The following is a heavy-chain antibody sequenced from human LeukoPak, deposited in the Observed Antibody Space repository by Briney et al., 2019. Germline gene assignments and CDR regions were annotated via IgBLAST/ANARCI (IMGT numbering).Heavy chain of an antibody. V-gene: IGHV1-2*02. D-gene: IGHD3-9*01. CDR3: ARDRLYYDILTGYSPPGYYMDV. J-gene: IGHJ6*03. CDR2: INPNGGGT. CDR1: GYTFTGYY. Sequence: VASVKVSCKASGYTFTGYYMHWVRQAPGQGLEWMGWINPNGGGTNYAQKFQGRVTMTRDTSISTAYMELSRLRSDDTAVYYCARDRLYYDILTGYSPPGYYMDVWGKGTTVTISS.